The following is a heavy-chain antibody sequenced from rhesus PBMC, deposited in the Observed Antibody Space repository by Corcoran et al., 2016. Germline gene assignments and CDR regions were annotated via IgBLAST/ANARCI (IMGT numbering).Heavy chain of an antibody. Sequence: QVQLQESGPGLVTPSETLSLPCAVSGASIRSRNWWSWIRPPPGKGLGWIGNIGGSSGSNYYNPSLKSRVTSSKDTSKNQFSLKLSSVTAADTAVYYCASLGYCTSTTCYAGSPGRGRVRDYWGQGVLVTVSA. CDR2: IGGSSGSN. V-gene: IGHV4-65*02. CDR1: GASIRSRNW. D-gene: IGHD2-2*01. J-gene: IGHJ4*01. CDR3: ASLGYCTSTTCYAGSPGRGRVRDY.